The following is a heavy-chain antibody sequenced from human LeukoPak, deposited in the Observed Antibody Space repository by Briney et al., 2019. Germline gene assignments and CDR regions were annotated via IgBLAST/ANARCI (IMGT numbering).Heavy chain of an antibody. CDR2: IKSKTDGGTT. J-gene: IGHJ4*02. CDR1: GFTFSNAW. D-gene: IGHD2-8*01. V-gene: IGHV3-15*01. Sequence: GGSLRLSCAASGFTFSNAWMSWVRQAPGKGLEWVGRIKSKTDGGTTDYAAPVKGRFTISRDDSKNTLYLQMNSLKTEDTAVYYCTTPVGYCTNGVCAPQYWGQGTLVTVSS. CDR3: TTPVGYCTNGVCAPQY.